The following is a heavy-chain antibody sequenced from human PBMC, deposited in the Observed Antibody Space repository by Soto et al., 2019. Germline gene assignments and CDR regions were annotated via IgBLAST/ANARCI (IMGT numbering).Heavy chain of an antibody. D-gene: IGHD1-26*01. Sequence: GSGPTLVNPTQTLTLTCTFSGFSLSTSGMCVSWIRQPPGKALEWLALIDWDDDKYYSTSLKTRLTISKDTSKNQVVLTMTNMDPVDTATYYCARSQSPLVGATPHFDYWGQGTLVPVSS. V-gene: IGHV2-70*01. CDR2: IDWDDDK. J-gene: IGHJ4*02. CDR3: ARSQSPLVGATPHFDY. CDR1: GFSLSTSGMC.